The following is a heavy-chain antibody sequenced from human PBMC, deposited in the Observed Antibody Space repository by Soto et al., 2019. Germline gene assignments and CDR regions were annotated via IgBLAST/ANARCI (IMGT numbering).Heavy chain of an antibody. Sequence: QVQLVQSGAEVKKPGASVKVSCKASGYTFTSYYMHWVRQAPGQGLEWMGIINPSGGSTSYAQKFQGRVTMTRDTSTSTVYMELSSLRSEDTGVYYCARDVKRYYYGSGSYYSLHFDYWGQGTLVTVSS. D-gene: IGHD3-10*01. CDR1: GYTFTSYY. V-gene: IGHV1-46*01. J-gene: IGHJ4*02. CDR2: INPSGGST. CDR3: ARDVKRYYYGSGSYYSLHFDY.